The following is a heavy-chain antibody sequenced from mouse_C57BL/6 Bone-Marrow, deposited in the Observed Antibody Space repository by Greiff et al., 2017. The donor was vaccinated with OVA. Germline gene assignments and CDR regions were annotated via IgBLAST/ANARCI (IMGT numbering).Heavy chain of an antibody. D-gene: IGHD2-1*01. CDR3: ARQDYGNYDYFDY. J-gene: IGHJ2*01. CDR2: ISSGGSYT. Sequence: EVKLLESGGDLVKPGGSLKLSCAASGFTFSSYGMSWVRQTPDKRLEWVATISSGGSYTYYPDSVKGRFPISRDNAKNTLYLQMSSLKSEDTAMYYCARQDYGNYDYFDYWGQGTTLTVSS. V-gene: IGHV5-6*01. CDR1: GFTFSSYG.